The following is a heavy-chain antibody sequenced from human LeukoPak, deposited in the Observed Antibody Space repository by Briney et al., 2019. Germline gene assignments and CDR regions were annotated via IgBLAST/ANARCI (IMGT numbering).Heavy chain of an antibody. J-gene: IGHJ5*02. CDR3: AKVLRFGDNWFDP. CDR1: GFTFSSYA. D-gene: IGHD3-10*01. V-gene: IGHV3-23*01. CDR2: ISGSGGST. Sequence: PGGSLRLSCAASGFTFSSYAMSWVRQAPGKGLEWVSAISGSGGSTYYADCVKGRFTISRDNSKNTLYLQMNSPRAEDTAVYYCAKVLRFGDNWFDPWGQGTLVTVSS.